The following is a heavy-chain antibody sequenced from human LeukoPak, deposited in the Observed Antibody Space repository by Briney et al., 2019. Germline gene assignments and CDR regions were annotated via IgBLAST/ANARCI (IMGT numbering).Heavy chain of an antibody. D-gene: IGHD3-22*01. V-gene: IGHV3-53*01. Sequence: GGSLRLSCAASGFTVSSNYMSWVRQAPGKGLEWVSVIYSGGSTYYADSVKGRFTISRDNSKNTLYLQMNSLRAEGTAVYYCARGYYYDSSGYSSWGQGTLVTVSS. CDR1: GFTVSSNY. CDR3: ARGYYYDSSGYSS. CDR2: IYSGGST. J-gene: IGHJ4*02.